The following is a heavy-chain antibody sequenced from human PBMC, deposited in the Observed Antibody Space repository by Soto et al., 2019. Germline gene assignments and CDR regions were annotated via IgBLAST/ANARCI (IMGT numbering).Heavy chain of an antibody. CDR3: ARGSAAKRYFDL. Sequence: QVQLQESGPGLVKPSQTLSLMCTVSGAPISGGDYHWSWSRPPPGKGLEWIGYLFPSGATPYNSSLGSRITMSVETSKSHFSLKLTSVTAADTAVYFCARGSAAKRYFDLWGRGTLVTVSS. CDR2: LFPSGAT. V-gene: IGHV4-30-4*01. D-gene: IGHD5-18*01. J-gene: IGHJ2*01. CDR1: GAPISGGDYH.